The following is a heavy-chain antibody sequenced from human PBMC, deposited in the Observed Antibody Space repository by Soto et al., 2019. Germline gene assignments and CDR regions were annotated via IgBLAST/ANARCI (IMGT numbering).Heavy chain of an antibody. CDR3: ATDTPGTGYYYYYMDV. D-gene: IGHD3-10*01. J-gene: IGHJ6*03. CDR1: GYTLTELS. Sequence: GPVKVSCKVSGYTLTELSMHWVRQAPGKGLEWMGGFDPEDGETIYAQKFQGRVTMTEDTSTDTAYMELSSLRSEDTAVYYCATDTPGTGYYYYYMDVWGKGTTVTVSS. CDR2: FDPEDGET. V-gene: IGHV1-24*01.